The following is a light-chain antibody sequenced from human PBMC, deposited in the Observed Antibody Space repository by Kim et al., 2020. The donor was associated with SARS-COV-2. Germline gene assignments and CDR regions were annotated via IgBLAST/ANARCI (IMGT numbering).Light chain of an antibody. CDR2: VAS. CDR1: QSVSSN. Sequence: LSVSPGERATLSCKASQSVSSNLVGCQQIPGQAPRLLIYVASTRATGIPARISGSGSETEFTLTISRLQSEDFAVYYCQQYNNWRSFGQGTKLEI. J-gene: IGKJ2*03. CDR3: QQYNNWRS. V-gene: IGKV3-15*01.